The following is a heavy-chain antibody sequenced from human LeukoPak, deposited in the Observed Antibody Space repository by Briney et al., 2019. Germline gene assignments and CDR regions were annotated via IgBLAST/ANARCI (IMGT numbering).Heavy chain of an antibody. J-gene: IGHJ4*02. CDR2: IYYSGST. Sequence: SETLSLTCTVSGGSISSYYWGWIRQPPGKGLEWIGSIYYSGSTYYNPSLKSRVTISVDTSKNQFSLKLSSVTAADTAVYYCARLAAPRYDFWSGYHLHYWSQGTLVTVSS. V-gene: IGHV4-39*01. CDR3: ARLAAPRYDFWSGYHLHY. D-gene: IGHD3-3*01. CDR1: GGSISSYY.